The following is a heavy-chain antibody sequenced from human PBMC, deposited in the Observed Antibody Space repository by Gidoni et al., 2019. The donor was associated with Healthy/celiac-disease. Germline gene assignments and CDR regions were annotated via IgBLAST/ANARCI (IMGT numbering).Heavy chain of an antibody. Sequence: EVQLVESGGGLVQPGGSLRLSCAASGFTFSSYSMNWVRQAPGKGLEWVSYISSSSSTIYYSDSVKGRFTISRDNAKNSLYLQMNSLRDEDTAVYYCARDGDKGDYAAFDPWGQGTLVTVSS. D-gene: IGHD4-17*01. V-gene: IGHV3-48*02. CDR3: ARDGDKGDYAAFDP. J-gene: IGHJ5*02. CDR1: GFTFSSYS. CDR2: ISSSSSTI.